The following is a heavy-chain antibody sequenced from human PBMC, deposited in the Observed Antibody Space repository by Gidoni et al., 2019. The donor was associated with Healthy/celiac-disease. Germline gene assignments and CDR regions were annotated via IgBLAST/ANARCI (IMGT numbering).Heavy chain of an antibody. V-gene: IGHV3-33*01. CDR2: IWYDGSNK. J-gene: IGHJ5*02. CDR1: GFTFRSYG. D-gene: IGHD6-19*01. CDR3: ARESVSAVAGTAWFDP. Sequence: QVQLVESGGGVVQPGRSLRLSCAASGFTFRSYGMHWVRQAPGKGLEWVAVIWYDGSNKYYADSVKGRFTISRDNSKNTLYLQMNSLRAEDTAVYYCARESVSAVAGTAWFDPWGQGTLVTVSS.